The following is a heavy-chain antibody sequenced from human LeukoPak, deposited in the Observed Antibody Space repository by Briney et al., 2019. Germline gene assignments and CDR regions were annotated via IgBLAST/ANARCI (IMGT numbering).Heavy chain of an antibody. Sequence: SETLSLTCTVSGGSISSSSYYWGWIRQPPGKGLEWIGSIYYSGSTYYNLSLKSRVTISVDTSKNQFSLKLSSVTAADTAVYYCARLGDGDYFDYWGQGTLVTVSS. CDR1: GGSISSSSYY. CDR3: ARLGDGDYFDY. CDR2: IYYSGST. D-gene: IGHD4-17*01. J-gene: IGHJ4*02. V-gene: IGHV4-39*01.